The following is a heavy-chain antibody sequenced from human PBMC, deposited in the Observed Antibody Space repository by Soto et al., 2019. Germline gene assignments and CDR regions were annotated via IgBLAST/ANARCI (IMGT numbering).Heavy chain of an antibody. CDR2: IYYSGST. CDR1: GGSISSSSYY. V-gene: IGHV4-39*01. Sequence: PSETLSLTCTVSGGSISSSSYYWGWIRQPPGKGLEWIGSIYYSGSTYYNPSLKSRVTISVDTSKNQFSLKLSSVTAADTAVYYCARPLGSPYYYYMDVWGKGTTVTVSS. D-gene: IGHD3-10*01. J-gene: IGHJ6*03. CDR3: ARPLGSPYYYYMDV.